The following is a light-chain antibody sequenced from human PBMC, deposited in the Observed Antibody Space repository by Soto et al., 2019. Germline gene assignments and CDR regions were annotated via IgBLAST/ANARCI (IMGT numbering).Light chain of an antibody. V-gene: IGKV1-8*01. J-gene: IGKJ1*01. Sequence: AVRMTQSPSSFSASTGDRVTIACRASQDISNYLVWYQQKPGKAPKLLIYAASTLQSGVPSRFSGSGSGADFALTITNLQSEDFATYFCQQYYNYPWTFDQGTKVEIK. CDR2: AAS. CDR3: QQYYNYPWT. CDR1: QDISNY.